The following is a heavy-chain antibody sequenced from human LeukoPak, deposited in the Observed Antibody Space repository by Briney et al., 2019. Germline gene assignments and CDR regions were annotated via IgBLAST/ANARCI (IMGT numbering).Heavy chain of an antibody. Sequence: GRSLRLSCAASGFTFDDYAMHRVRQAPGKGLEWVSGISWNSGSIGYADSVKGRFTISRDNAKNSLYLQMNSLRAEDMALYYCAKGEDYDSSGYSYFDYWGQGTLVTVSS. CDR1: GFTFDDYA. CDR3: AKGEDYDSSGYSYFDY. D-gene: IGHD3-22*01. J-gene: IGHJ4*02. CDR2: ISWNSGSI. V-gene: IGHV3-9*03.